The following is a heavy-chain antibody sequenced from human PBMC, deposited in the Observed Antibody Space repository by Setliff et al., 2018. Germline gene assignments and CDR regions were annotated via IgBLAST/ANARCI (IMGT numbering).Heavy chain of an antibody. CDR3: AKEAIGGYDFDDYFDH. Sequence: PGGSLRLSCAASGFTFSSYAMSWVRQAPGKGLEWVSAISGSGATTHYADSVKGRFTISREKPKKTLYLEMSSLSAEDTAIYYCAKEAIGGYDFDDYFDHWGQGTLVTVSS. D-gene: IGHD5-12*01. CDR2: ISGSGATT. V-gene: IGHV3-23*01. J-gene: IGHJ4*02. CDR1: GFTFSSYA.